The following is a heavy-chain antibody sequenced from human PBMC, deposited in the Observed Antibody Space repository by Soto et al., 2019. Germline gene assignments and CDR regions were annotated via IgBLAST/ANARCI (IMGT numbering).Heavy chain of an antibody. J-gene: IGHJ3*02. CDR1: GFTFSSYG. D-gene: IGHD3-9*01. CDR2: ISYDGSNK. V-gene: IGHV3-30*18. CDR3: AKDLSNDYDILTGYSNDAFDI. Sequence: GGSLRLSCAASGFTFSSYGMHWVRQAPGKGLELVAVISYDGSNKYYADSVKGRFTISRDNSKNTLYLQMNSLRAEDTAVYYCAKDLSNDYDILTGYSNDAFDIWGQGTMVTVSS.